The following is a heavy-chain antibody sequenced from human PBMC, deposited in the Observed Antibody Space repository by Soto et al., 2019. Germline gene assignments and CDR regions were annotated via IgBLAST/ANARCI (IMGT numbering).Heavy chain of an antibody. D-gene: IGHD6-19*01. CDR1: GGSISSYY. J-gene: IGHJ4*02. Sequence: PSETQSLTCTVSGGSISSYYWSWIWQPPGKGLEWIGYIYYSGSTNYNPSLKSRVTISVDTSKNQFSLKLSSVTAADTAVYYCARQVGSGWYYFDYWGQGTLVTVSS. CDR2: IYYSGST. CDR3: ARQVGSGWYYFDY. V-gene: IGHV4-59*08.